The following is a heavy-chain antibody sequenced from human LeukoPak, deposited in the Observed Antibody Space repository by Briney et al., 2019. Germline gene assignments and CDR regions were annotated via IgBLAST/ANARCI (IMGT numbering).Heavy chain of an antibody. CDR2: IKSTSTII. D-gene: IGHD1-26*01. Sequence: PGGSLRLSCVASGFTFSGFSMNWVRQAPGTGLEWVSYIKSTSTIIYYADSVKGRFTISRDNAKNSLYLQMNSLGAEDTAVYYCARDGGSYDYWGQGTLVTVSS. J-gene: IGHJ4*02. V-gene: IGHV3-48*04. CDR3: ARDGGSYDY. CDR1: GFTFSGFS.